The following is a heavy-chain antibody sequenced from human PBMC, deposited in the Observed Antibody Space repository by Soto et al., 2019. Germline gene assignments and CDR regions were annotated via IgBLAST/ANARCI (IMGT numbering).Heavy chain of an antibody. D-gene: IGHD3-22*01. Sequence: GGSLRLSCAASGFTFSRYAMSWVRKAPGKGLEWVSAISGSGGSTYYADSVKGRFTIARDNAKNTRYLQINSLRAEDTAVYYCAKDRVVVAHYFDYLGQGTLVTVSS. J-gene: IGHJ4*02. CDR1: GFTFSRYA. V-gene: IGHV3-23*01. CDR3: AKDRVVVAHYFDY. CDR2: ISGSGGST.